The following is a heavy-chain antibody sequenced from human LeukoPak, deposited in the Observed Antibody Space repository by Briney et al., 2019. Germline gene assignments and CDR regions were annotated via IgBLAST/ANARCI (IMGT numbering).Heavy chain of an antibody. CDR1: GFTFNSYA. V-gene: IGHV3-23*01. D-gene: IGHD1-26*01. Sequence: GGSLRLSCAASGFTFNSYAMSWVRQAPGKGLEWVSAVSGSGDSTYYAESVKGRFTISRDNSKNTMYLQMNSLRAEDTAVYYCAKDGGSYRNWFDPWGQGTLVTVSS. CDR3: AKDGGSYRNWFDP. CDR2: VSGSGDST. J-gene: IGHJ5*02.